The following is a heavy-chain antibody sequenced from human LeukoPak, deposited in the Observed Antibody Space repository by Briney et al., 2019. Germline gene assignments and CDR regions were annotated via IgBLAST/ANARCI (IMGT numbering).Heavy chain of an antibody. J-gene: IGHJ4*02. Sequence: GASVKVSCKASGYTFTDYVIIWVRQAPGQGLEWMGWISAYNGNTNYAHKLQGRVTMTTDISTSTAYMELRSLRSDDSAVYYCARGEGYDFWSTYFPSYWGQGTLVTVSS. V-gene: IGHV1-18*01. CDR1: GYTFTDYV. CDR2: ISAYNGNT. D-gene: IGHD3-3*01. CDR3: ARGEGYDFWSTYFPSY.